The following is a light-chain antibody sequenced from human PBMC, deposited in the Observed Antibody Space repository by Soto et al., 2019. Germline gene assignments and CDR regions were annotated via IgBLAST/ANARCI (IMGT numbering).Light chain of an antibody. V-gene: IGLV1-51*01. CDR2: DNN. CDR1: SSNIGNNY. Sequence: QSVLTQPPSVSAAPGQKVTISCSGSSSNIGNNYVSWYQQLPGTAPKLLIYDNNKRPSGIPDRFSGSKPGTSATLGITGLQTGDEDDYYCGTWDSRLSARVFGGGTKVTVL. CDR3: GTWDSRLSARV. J-gene: IGLJ3*02.